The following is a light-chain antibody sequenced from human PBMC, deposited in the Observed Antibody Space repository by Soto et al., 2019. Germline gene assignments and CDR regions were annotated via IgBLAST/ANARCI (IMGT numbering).Light chain of an antibody. CDR2: LSSDGSH. V-gene: IGLV4-69*01. CDR3: QTWDTGARVV. CDR1: SGHSSYA. Sequence: QLVLTQSPSASASLGASVKLTCTLSSGHSSYAIAWRQQQPEKGPRYLMKLSSDGSHSKGDGIPDRFSGSSSGAECYLTISSLQSEDEADYYCQTWDTGARVVFGGGTKLTVL. J-gene: IGLJ2*01.